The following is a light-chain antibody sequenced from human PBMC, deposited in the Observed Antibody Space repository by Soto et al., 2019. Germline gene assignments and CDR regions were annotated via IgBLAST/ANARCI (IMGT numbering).Light chain of an antibody. CDR3: QQYVSSALT. CDR1: QSISNNY. J-gene: IGKJ4*01. CDR2: GAS. Sequence: EIVLTQSPGTLSLSPGERATLSCRASQSISNNYLAWYQQKPGQAPRFLIYGASSRAYGIPDRFSGSGSGTDFTLTISRLEPEDFAVDYCQQYVSSALTFGGGTKVEIK. V-gene: IGKV3-20*01.